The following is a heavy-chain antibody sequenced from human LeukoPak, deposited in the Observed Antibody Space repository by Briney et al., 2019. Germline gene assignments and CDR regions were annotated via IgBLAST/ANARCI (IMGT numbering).Heavy chain of an antibody. CDR2: ISSSGSTI. CDR3: ARDRGSSSWYVWFDP. D-gene: IGHD6-13*01. Sequence: GGSLRLSCAASGFTFSSYSMNWVRQAPGKGLEWVSSISSSGSTIYYADSVKGRFTISRDNAKNSLYLQMNSLRAEDTAVYYCARDRGSSSWYVWFDPWGQGTLVTVSS. V-gene: IGHV3-48*04. CDR1: GFTFSSYS. J-gene: IGHJ5*02.